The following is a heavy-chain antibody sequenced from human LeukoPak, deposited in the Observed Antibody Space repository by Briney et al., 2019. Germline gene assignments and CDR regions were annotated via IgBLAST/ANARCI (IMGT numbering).Heavy chain of an antibody. CDR1: GFTFSNYA. CDR3: ARDGKVARDIWFDP. CDR2: ISNDGGNT. J-gene: IGHJ5*02. D-gene: IGHD3-10*01. Sequence: PGGSLRLSCAASGFTFSNYAMHWVRQAPGKGLEWVAVISNDGGNTYYADSVKGRFTISRDNAENSLNLQMNSLRAEDTAVYYCARDGKVARDIWFDPWGQGSPVTVSS. V-gene: IGHV3-30*07.